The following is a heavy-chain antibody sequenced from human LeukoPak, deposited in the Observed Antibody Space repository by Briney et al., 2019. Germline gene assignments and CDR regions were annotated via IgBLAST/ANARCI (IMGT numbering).Heavy chain of an antibody. Sequence: PGGSLRLSCAASGFTVSSNYMSWVRQAPGKGLEWVSVIYSGGSTYYADSVKGRFTISRDNSKNMLYLQMNSLRAEDTAVYYCARDGYSSSGYFQHWGQGTLVTVSS. CDR2: IYSGGST. J-gene: IGHJ1*01. CDR1: GFTVSSNY. D-gene: IGHD6-19*01. V-gene: IGHV3-53*01. CDR3: ARDGYSSSGYFQH.